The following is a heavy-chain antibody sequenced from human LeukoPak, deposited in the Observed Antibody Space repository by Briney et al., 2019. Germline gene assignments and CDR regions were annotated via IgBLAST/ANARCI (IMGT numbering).Heavy chain of an antibody. Sequence: VGSLSLSCAVSGFTLTSNYMNSVRGSPGKGLGWVSVFYDSGSTFYADSVKGRFTISRDNSKNILFLQMNSLRVEDAAVYYCARDPGIPSRQYYFDYWGQGSLVTVSS. V-gene: IGHV3-53*01. J-gene: IGHJ4*02. CDR2: FYDSGST. CDR3: ARDPGIPSRQYYFDY. CDR1: GFTLTSNY. D-gene: IGHD6-6*01.